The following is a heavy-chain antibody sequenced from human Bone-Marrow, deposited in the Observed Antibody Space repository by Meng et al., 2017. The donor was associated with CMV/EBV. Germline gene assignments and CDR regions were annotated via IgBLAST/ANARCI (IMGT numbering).Heavy chain of an antibody. J-gene: IGHJ5*02. CDR2: IIPILAIA. V-gene: IGHV1-69*04. CDR1: GNFRSSA. CDR3: ARARIAARKPSNWFDP. Sequence: GNFRSSAISWSRQAPGQGLELIGLIIPILAIATYAQKFQCRVTIPADKSPSTAYMELSSLRSEDTAVYYCARARIAARKPSNWFDPWGQGTLVTVSS. D-gene: IGHD6-25*01.